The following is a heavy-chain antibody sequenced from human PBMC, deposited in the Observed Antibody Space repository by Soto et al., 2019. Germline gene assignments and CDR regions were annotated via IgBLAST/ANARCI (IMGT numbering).Heavy chain of an antibody. CDR1: GGTFSSYT. CDR2: IIPLFGTG. V-gene: IGHV1-69*13. CDR3: ATEALDYGDDAFDI. J-gene: IGHJ3*02. D-gene: IGHD4-17*01. Sequence: SVKVSCKASGGTFSSYTITWVRQAPGQGLEWMGGIIPLFGTGNYAQKFQGRVTITEDASANTAYMELSSLRSEDTAVYYCATEALDYGDDAFDIWGQGTMVTVSS.